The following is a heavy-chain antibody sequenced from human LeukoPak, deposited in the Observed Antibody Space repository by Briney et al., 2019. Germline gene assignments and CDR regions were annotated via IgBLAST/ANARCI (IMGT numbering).Heavy chain of an antibody. Sequence: PGGSLRLSCAASGFTFSSYGMHWVRQAPGKGLEWVAFIRYDGSNKYYADSVKGRFTISRDNSKNTLYLQMNSLRAEDTAVYYCARDNSKSGYDYYYYMDVWGKGTTVTVSS. D-gene: IGHD5-12*01. CDR3: ARDNSKSGYDYYYYMDV. J-gene: IGHJ6*03. CDR2: IRYDGSNK. V-gene: IGHV3-30*02. CDR1: GFTFSSYG.